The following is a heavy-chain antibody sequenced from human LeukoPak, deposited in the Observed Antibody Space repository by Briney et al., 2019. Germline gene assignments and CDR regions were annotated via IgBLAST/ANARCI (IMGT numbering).Heavy chain of an antibody. CDR2: ISYDGSNR. J-gene: IGHJ4*02. Sequence: GRSLRLSCAASGFTFSSYAMHWVRQAPGKGLEWVAVISYDGSNRYYADSVKGRFTISRDNSKNTLYLQMNSLRAEDTAVYYCARGGGDYDYWGQGTLVTVSS. CDR3: ARGGGDYDY. CDR1: GFTFSSYA. D-gene: IGHD4-17*01. V-gene: IGHV3-30*04.